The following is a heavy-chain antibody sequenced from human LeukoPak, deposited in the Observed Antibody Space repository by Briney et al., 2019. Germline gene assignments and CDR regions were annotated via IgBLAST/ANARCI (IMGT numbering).Heavy chain of an antibody. Sequence: GGSLRLSCAASGFTFDDYAMHWVRQAPGKGLEWVSGISWNSGSIGYADSVKGRFTISRDNAKNSLYLQMNSLRAEDTALYYCAKEHSSSPADYYYYGMDVWDQGTTVTVSS. CDR3: AKEHSSSPADYYYYGMDV. V-gene: IGHV3-9*01. D-gene: IGHD6-6*01. J-gene: IGHJ6*02. CDR2: ISWNSGSI. CDR1: GFTFDDYA.